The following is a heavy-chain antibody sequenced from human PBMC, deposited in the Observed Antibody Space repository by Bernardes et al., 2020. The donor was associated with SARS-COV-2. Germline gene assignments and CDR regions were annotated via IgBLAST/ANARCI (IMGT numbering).Heavy chain of an antibody. Sequence: VWSLRLSCLVSGFTFSSYTMHWVRQAPGKGLEYVSAISNDGASTFYADSVKDRFFISRDNSKNTLYLQMSSLRVEETAIYYCVKGSVAVPGVDYWGQGTLVTVSS. CDR2: ISNDGAST. CDR1: GFTFSSYT. V-gene: IGHV3-64D*06. CDR3: VKGSVAVPGVDY. D-gene: IGHD6-19*01. J-gene: IGHJ4*02.